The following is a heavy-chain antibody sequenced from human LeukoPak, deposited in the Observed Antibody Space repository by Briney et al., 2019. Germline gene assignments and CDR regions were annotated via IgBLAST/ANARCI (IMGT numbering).Heavy chain of an antibody. CDR3: ARGLDSSGSYPFDY. V-gene: IGHV4-61*01. Sequence: SETLSLTCTVSGGSVSSGSYYWSWIRQPPGKGLEWIGYIYYSGSTNYNPSLKSRVTMSVDTSKNQLSLKLSSVTAADTAVYYCARGLDSSGSYPFDYWGQGTLVTVSS. D-gene: IGHD3-22*01. CDR1: GGSVSSGSYY. J-gene: IGHJ4*02. CDR2: IYYSGST.